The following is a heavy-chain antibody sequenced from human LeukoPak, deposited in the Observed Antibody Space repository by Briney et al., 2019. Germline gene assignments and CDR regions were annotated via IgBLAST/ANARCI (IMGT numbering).Heavy chain of an antibody. CDR2: IYDTGSP. J-gene: IGHJ5*02. CDR1: GGSISSYS. D-gene: IGHD6-19*01. V-gene: IGHV4-59*08. Sequence: SETLSLTCTVSGGSISSYSWSWIRQPPGKGLEWIGYIYDTGSPNYNPSLKSRVTTSVDTSKNQFSLKLSSVTAADTAVYYCARGGWSTWFDPWGQGTLVTVSS. CDR3: ARGGWSTWFDP.